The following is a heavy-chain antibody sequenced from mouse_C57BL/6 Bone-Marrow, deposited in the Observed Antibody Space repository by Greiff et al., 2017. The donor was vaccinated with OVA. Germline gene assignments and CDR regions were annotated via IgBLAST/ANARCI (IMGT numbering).Heavy chain of an antibody. J-gene: IGHJ4*01. CDR1: GYTFTSYW. CDR2: IDPSDSYT. V-gene: IGHV1-50*01. Sequence: QVQLQQSGAELVKPGASVKLSCKASGYTFTSYWMQWVKQRPGQGLEWIGEIDPSDSYTNYNQKFKGKATLTVDTSSSTAYMQLSSLTSEDSAVYYCARLLYYAMDYWGQGTSVTVSS. CDR3: ARLLYYAMDY.